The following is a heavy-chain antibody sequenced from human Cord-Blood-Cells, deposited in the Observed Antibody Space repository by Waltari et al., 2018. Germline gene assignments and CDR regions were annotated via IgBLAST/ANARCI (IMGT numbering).Heavy chain of an antibody. CDR1: GGSFSGYY. V-gene: IGHV4-34*01. J-gene: IGHJ4*02. Sequence: QVQLQQWGAGLLKPSETLSLTCAVYGGSFSGYYWSWIRQPPGKGLEWIGESNHRGSTNYNPSLKSRVTISVDTSKNQFSLKLSSVTAADTAVYYCARGSNITMVRRTFDYWGQGTLVTVSS. D-gene: IGHD3-10*01. CDR3: ARGSNITMVRRTFDY. CDR2: SNHRGST.